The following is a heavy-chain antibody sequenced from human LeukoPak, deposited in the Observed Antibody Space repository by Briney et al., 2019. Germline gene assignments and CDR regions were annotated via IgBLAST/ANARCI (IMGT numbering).Heavy chain of an antibody. CDR3: AKAYLSGSYLYYFDY. CDR2: ISGSVGST. J-gene: IGHJ4*02. CDR1: GFTFSSYA. V-gene: IGHV3-23*01. D-gene: IGHD1-26*01. Sequence: GGSLRLSCAASGFTFSSYAMSWVRQAPGKGLEWVSAISGSVGSTYYADSVKGRFTISRDNSKNTLCLQMNSLRAEDTAVYYCAKAYLSGSYLYYFDYWGQGTLVTASS.